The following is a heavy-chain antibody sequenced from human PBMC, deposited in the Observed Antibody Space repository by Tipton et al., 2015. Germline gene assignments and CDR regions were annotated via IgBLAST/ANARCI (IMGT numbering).Heavy chain of an antibody. CDR3: ARPRISSAPINYFAY. CDR1: GGSISGSTYY. V-gene: IGHV4-39*01. CDR2: INYSGST. J-gene: IGHJ4*02. D-gene: IGHD6-6*01. Sequence: TLSLTCTVSGGSISGSTYYWGWIRQPPGKGLDWIGTINYSGSTYYNPSLKSRVTISVDTSKNQFSLKLTSVTAADTAVYYCARPRISSAPINYFAYWGQGTLVTVSS.